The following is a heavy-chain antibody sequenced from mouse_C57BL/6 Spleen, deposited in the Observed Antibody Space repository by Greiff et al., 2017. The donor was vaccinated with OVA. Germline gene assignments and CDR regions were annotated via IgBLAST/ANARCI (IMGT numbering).Heavy chain of an antibody. J-gene: IGHJ1*03. CDR1: GYSITSGYY. V-gene: IGHV3-6*01. CDR2: ISYDGSN. CDR3: ARASWNFDV. Sequence: EVKLQESGPGLVKPSQSLSLTCSVPGYSITSGYYWNWIRQFPGNKLEWMGYISYDGSNNYNPSLKNRISITRDTSKNQFFLKLNSVTTEDTATYYCARASWNFDVWGTGTTVTVSS.